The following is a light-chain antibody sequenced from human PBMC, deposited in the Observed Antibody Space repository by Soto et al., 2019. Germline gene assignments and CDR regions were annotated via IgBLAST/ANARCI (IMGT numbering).Light chain of an antibody. V-gene: IGLV2-14*03. Sequence: QSALTQPASVSGSPGQSITISCTGTSSDVGGYNFVSWYQQRPGKAPKLMIYDVSNRPSGVSDRFSGSKSGNTASLTISGLRTEDEAEYYCSSYSSGSTLGVFGGGTKLTVL. CDR1: SSDVGGYNF. J-gene: IGLJ3*02. CDR3: SSYSSGSTLGV. CDR2: DVS.